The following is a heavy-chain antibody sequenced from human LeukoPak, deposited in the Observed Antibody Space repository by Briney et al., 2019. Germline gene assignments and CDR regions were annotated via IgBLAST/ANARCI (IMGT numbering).Heavy chain of an antibody. V-gene: IGHV3-74*01. J-gene: IGHJ4*02. CDR2: INTDGSST. CDR1: GFTFSSYW. D-gene: IGHD5-24*01. Sequence: TGGSLRLSCAASGFTFSSYWMHWVRQAPGKGLVWVSRINTDGSSTSYADSVKGRFTISRDNSKNTLYLQMNSLRAEDTAVYYCAKDTPTGWLQSYYFDYWGQGTLVTVSS. CDR3: AKDTPTGWLQSYYFDY.